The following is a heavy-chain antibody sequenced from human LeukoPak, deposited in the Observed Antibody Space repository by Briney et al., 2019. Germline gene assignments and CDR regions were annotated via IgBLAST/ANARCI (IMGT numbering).Heavy chain of an antibody. Sequence: VSVKVSCKASGYTFTSYYMHWVRQAPGQGLEWMGIINPSGGSTSYAQKFQGRVTMTRDTSTSTVYMELSSLRSEDTAVYYCAREYYYDSSGIYFDYWGQGTLVTVSS. CDR2: INPSGGST. CDR3: AREYYYDSSGIYFDY. V-gene: IGHV1-46*01. CDR1: GYTFTSYY. D-gene: IGHD3-22*01. J-gene: IGHJ4*02.